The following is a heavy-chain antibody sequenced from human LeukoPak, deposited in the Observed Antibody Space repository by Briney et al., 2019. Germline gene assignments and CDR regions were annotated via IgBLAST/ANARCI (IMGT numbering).Heavy chain of an antibody. J-gene: IGHJ6*03. CDR1: GGTFSSYA. V-gene: IGHV1-69*05. CDR2: IIPIFGTA. Sequence: SVKVSCKASGGTFSSYAISWVRQAPGQGLEWMGRIIPIFGTANYAQKFQGRVTITTDESTSTAYMELSSLRSEDTAVYYCASGEPNWNYVLMDVWGKGTTVTVSS. D-gene: IGHD1-7*01. CDR3: ASGEPNWNYVLMDV.